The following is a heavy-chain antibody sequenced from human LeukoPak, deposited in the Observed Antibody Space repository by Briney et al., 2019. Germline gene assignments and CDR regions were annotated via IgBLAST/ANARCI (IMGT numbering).Heavy chain of an antibody. D-gene: IGHD3-16*01. CDR1: GFTFDDYA. CDR2: SSWNSGSI. V-gene: IGHV3-9*03. Sequence: GGSLRLSCAASGFTFDDYAMHGIRQGPGKGLEGVSGSSWNSGSIDYADSVKGRFTISRDNAKNSLYLQMNSLRAEDMALYYCAKDSSYDYVWGSSFDYWGQGTLVTVSS. CDR3: AKDSSYDYVWGSSFDY. J-gene: IGHJ4*02.